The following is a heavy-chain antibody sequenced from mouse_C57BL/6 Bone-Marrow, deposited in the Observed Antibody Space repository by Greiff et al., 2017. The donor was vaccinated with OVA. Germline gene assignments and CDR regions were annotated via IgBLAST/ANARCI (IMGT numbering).Heavy chain of an antibody. CDR2: ISSGGSYT. CDR1: GFTFSSYG. D-gene: IGHD1-1*01. CDR3: ARHGDYGSFFDY. Sequence: EVQVVESGGDLVKPGGSLKLSCAASGFTFSSYGMSWVRQTPDKRLEWVATISSGGSYTYYPDSVKGRFTISRDNAKNTLYLQRSSLKSEDTAMYDCARHGDYGSFFDYWGQGTTLTVSS. V-gene: IGHV5-6*01. J-gene: IGHJ2*01.